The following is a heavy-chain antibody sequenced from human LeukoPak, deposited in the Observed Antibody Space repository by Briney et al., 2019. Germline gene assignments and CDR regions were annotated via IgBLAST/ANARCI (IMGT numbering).Heavy chain of an antibody. CDR2: IYYSGTT. V-gene: IGHV4-39*01. CDR3: ARQISDYYYYYIDV. J-gene: IGHJ6*03. D-gene: IGHD3-3*01. Sequence: SETLSLTCTVSSGSISSSHYYWDWIRQPPGKGLKWIGTIYYSGTTYYNPSLESRATISVDASKNQFYLMLNSVTAADTAVYYCARQISDYYYYYIDVWGKGTTVTVSS. CDR1: SGSISSSHYY.